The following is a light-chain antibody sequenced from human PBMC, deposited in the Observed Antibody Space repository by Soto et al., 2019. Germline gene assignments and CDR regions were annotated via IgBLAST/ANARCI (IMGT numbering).Light chain of an antibody. CDR1: SSNIGTGYD. V-gene: IGLV1-40*01. Sequence: QSALTQPPSVSGAPGQRVTISCTGTSSNIGTGYDVRWYQHLPGTAPKLLIYGYTYRPSGVPDRFSGSKSGTSASLAITGLQAEDEADYYCQSHDSSLSGSVFGTGTKVTVL. CDR2: GYT. CDR3: QSHDSSLSGSV. J-gene: IGLJ1*01.